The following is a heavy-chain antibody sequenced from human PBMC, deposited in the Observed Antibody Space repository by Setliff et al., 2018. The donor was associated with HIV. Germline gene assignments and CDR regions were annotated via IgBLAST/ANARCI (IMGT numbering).Heavy chain of an antibody. CDR1: GGSVNSHY. J-gene: IGHJ6*01. D-gene: IGHD3-10*01. V-gene: IGHV4-59*02. CDR3: ARDNSYYYGSGSHYWYGMDV. CDR2: LYYSGST. Sequence: SETLSLTCTVSGGSVNSHYWSWIRQPPGKGLEWIGYLYYSGSTNYNPSLKSRVTMSIDTSKNQFSLKLSSVTAADTAVYYCARDNSYYYGSGSHYWYGMDVWGQGTTVTVSS.